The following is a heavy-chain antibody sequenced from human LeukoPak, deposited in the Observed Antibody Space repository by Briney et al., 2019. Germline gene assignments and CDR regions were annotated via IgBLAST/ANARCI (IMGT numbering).Heavy chain of an antibody. CDR2: INSEGSST. J-gene: IGHJ4*02. D-gene: IGHD3-10*01. Sequence: GGSLRLSCAASGFTFDDYGMSWVRQAPGKGLEWVSRINSEGSSTTYADAVKGRFTISRDNAKNTVHLQMNSLRAEDTAVYYCARVAYGSLLAYWGQGTLVTVSS. CDR1: GFTFDDYG. V-gene: IGHV3-74*01. CDR3: ARVAYGSLLAY.